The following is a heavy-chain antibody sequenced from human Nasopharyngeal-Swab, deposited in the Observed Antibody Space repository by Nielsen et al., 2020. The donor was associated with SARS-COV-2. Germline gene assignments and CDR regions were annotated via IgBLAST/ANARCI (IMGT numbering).Heavy chain of an antibody. CDR3: ARGVVVDATGFRGYSYGFPDY. Sequence: ASVKVSCKASGYTFTSYGISWVRQAPGQGLEWMGWISTYNGYTKYEQKLQDRVTMTTDRSTSTAFMELRSLISDDTAVYYCARGVVVDATGFRGYSYGFPDYWGQGTLVTVSS. J-gene: IGHJ4*02. CDR1: GYTFTSYG. CDR2: ISTYNGYT. V-gene: IGHV1-18*01. D-gene: IGHD5-18*01.